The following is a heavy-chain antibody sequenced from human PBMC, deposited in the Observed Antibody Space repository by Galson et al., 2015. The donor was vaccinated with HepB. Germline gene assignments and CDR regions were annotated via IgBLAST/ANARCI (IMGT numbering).Heavy chain of an antibody. V-gene: IGHV4-59*08. Sequence: SETLSLTCTVSGDSISSYYWSWVRQPPGKGLEWIGYIYYSGSTSYNPSLKSRVTLSIDTSKNQFSLKMNSVTAADTAVYYCVRHVSGNNWAFDSWGQGTLVTVSS. CDR2: IYYSGST. CDR3: VRHVSGNNWAFDS. J-gene: IGHJ4*02. CDR1: GDSISSYY. D-gene: IGHD1-1*01.